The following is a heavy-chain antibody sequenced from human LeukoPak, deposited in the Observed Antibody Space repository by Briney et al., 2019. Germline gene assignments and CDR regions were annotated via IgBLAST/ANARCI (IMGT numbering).Heavy chain of an antibody. V-gene: IGHV1-46*01. D-gene: IGHD5-24*01. CDR1: GYTFTSYY. CDR3: ARGLRDGYTQRYYYYYYMDV. Sequence: ASVKVSCKASGYTFTSYYMHWVRQAPGQGLEWMGIINPSGGSTSYAQKFQGRVTMTRDMSTSTVYMELSSLRSEDTAVYYCARGLRDGYTQRYYYYYYMDVWGKGTTVTVSS. J-gene: IGHJ6*03. CDR2: INPSGGST.